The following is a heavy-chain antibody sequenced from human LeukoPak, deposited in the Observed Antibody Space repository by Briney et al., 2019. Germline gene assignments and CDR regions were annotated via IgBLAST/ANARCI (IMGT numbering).Heavy chain of an antibody. CDR2: ICYSGST. V-gene: IGHV4-39*07. CDR1: GGSISSSSYY. CDR3: ARIPRYSQGWYFDL. J-gene: IGHJ2*01. Sequence: SETLSLTCTVSGGSISSSSYYWGWIRQPPGKGLEWIGSICYSGSTYYNPSLKSRVTISVDTSKNQFSLKLSSVTAADTAVYYCARIPRYSQGWYFDLWGRGTLVTVSS. D-gene: IGHD6-13*01.